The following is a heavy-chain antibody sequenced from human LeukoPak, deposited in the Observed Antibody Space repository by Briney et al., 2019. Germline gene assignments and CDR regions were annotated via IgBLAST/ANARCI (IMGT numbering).Heavy chain of an antibody. D-gene: IGHD2-21*02. Sequence: SETLSLTCAVYGGSFSGYYWSWIRQPPGKGLEWIGEINHSGNTNYNPSLKSRVTISVDTSKNQFSLKLSSVTAADTAVYYCASELGDLYYFDYWGQGTLVTVSS. CDR3: ASELGDLYYFDY. CDR2: INHSGNT. CDR1: GGSFSGYY. V-gene: IGHV4-34*01. J-gene: IGHJ4*02.